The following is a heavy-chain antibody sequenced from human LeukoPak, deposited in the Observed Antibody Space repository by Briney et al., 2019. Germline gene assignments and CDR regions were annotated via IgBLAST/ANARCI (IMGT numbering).Heavy chain of an antibody. CDR3: AAQEEYYDILTGHLNWFDP. Sequence: SQTLSLTCAVSGGSISSGTHYWNWIRQHPGQGLEWIGHIYNTGSAYYNPSLMSRVSISIDTSENQFSLKLSSVTAADTAVYYCAAQEEYYDILTGHLNWFDPWGQGTLVTVSS. D-gene: IGHD3-9*01. CDR1: GGSISSGTHY. CDR2: IYNTGSA. J-gene: IGHJ5*02. V-gene: IGHV4-31*11.